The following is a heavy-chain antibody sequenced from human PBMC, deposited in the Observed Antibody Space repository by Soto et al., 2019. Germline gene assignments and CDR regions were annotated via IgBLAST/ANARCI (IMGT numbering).Heavy chain of an antibody. V-gene: IGHV4-34*01. CDR2: INHSGST. Sequence: SETLSLTCAVYGGSFSGYYWSWIRQPPGKGLEWIGEINHSGSTNYNPSLKSRVTISVDTSKNQFSLKLSSVTAADTDVYYCARGLKYSSSAGPNRFDPWGQGTLVTVSS. CDR3: ARGLKYSSSAGPNRFDP. J-gene: IGHJ5*02. CDR1: GGSFSGYY. D-gene: IGHD6-6*01.